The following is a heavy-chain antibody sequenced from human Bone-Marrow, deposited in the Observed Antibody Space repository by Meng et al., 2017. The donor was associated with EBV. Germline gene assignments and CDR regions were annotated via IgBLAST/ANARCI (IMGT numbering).Heavy chain of an antibody. J-gene: IGHJ4*02. CDR2: ISTFNGGT. V-gene: IGHV1-18*01. D-gene: IGHD1-1*01. CDR3: ARDGPGYGYFDF. CDR1: GGTFSSYA. Sequence: QVQLVQSGAEVKKPXSSVKVSCKASGGTFSSYAISWVRQAPGQGLEWMGCISTFNGGTKFAEKFRGRLSMTTDTSTATAYMELRSLRSDDTAVYFCARDGPGYGYFDFWGQGSRVTVAS.